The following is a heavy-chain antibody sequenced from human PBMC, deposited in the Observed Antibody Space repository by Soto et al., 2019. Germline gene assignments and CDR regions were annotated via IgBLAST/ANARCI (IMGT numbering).Heavy chain of an antibody. CDR2: VKSNTDGGVT. D-gene: IGHD1-1*01. Sequence: EVQLVEPGGGLVKPGGCLRLSCAASGFTFTNAWMTWVRQAPGKGLEWVGRVKSNTDGGVTDYAAPVKGRFTISRDDSKHTLFLQMNSLKTEDTAVYYCTTAPRGYLGPTGPWGQGTLVTVSS. J-gene: IGHJ5*02. CDR3: TTAPRGYLGPTGP. V-gene: IGHV3-15*01. CDR1: GFTFTNAW.